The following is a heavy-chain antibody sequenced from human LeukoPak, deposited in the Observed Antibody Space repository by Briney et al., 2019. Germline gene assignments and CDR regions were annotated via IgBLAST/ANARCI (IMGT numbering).Heavy chain of an antibody. Sequence: GGSLRLSCAASGFTVSSKYMSWVRQAPGKGLEWVAFIRYDGSNKYYADSVKGRFTISRDNSKNTLYLQMNSLRAEDTAVYYCAKGGDDAYFDYWGQGTLVTVSS. CDR2: IRYDGSNK. CDR1: GFTVSSKY. CDR3: AKGGDDAYFDY. V-gene: IGHV3-30*02. J-gene: IGHJ4*02. D-gene: IGHD3-16*01.